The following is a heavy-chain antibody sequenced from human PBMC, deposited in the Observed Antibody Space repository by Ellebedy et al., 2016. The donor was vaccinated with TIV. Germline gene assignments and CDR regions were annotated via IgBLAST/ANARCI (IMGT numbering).Heavy chain of an antibody. V-gene: IGHV3-9*01. D-gene: IGHD3-3*01. J-gene: IGHJ4*02. Sequence: GGSLRLSXAASGFTFADYAMHWVRQVPGKGLEWVSGITWNSDRVAYADSVKGRFTISRDNAKKSLYLQMYSLRPADTALYYCAKDLERGLEWSQSAFDYWGQGTLVTVSS. CDR3: AKDLERGLEWSQSAFDY. CDR1: GFTFADYA. CDR2: ITWNSDRV.